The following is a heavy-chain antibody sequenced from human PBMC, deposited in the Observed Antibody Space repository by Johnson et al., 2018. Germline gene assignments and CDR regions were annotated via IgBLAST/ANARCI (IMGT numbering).Heavy chain of an antibody. D-gene: IGHD3-10*01. CDR1: GFIFNAYA. Sequence: VQLGQSGGGLVQPGRSMRLSCAASGFIFNAYALHWVRQAPGKGLEWVSGISWKSGDIGYADSVKGRFTLSRDNAKNSLYVQMNSLRAEDTAWYYCAKLRFMLRASGSCDIWGRGTRVTVSS. V-gene: IGHV3-9*01. J-gene: IGHJ3*02. CDR2: ISWKSGDI. CDR3: AKLRFMLRASGSCDI.